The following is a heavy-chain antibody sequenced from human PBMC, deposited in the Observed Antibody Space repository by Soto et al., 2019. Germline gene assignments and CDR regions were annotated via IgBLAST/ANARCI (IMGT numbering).Heavy chain of an antibody. CDR2: IYYSGST. CDR3: ARAGGDYGGNFDY. Sequence: SETLSLTCTVSGGSVSSGSYYWSWIRQPPGKGLEWIGYIYYSGSTNYNPSLKSRVTISVDTSKNQFSLKLSSVTAADTAVYYCARAGGDYGGNFDYWGQGTLVTVSS. D-gene: IGHD4-17*01. J-gene: IGHJ4*02. CDR1: GGSVSSGSYY. V-gene: IGHV4-61*01.